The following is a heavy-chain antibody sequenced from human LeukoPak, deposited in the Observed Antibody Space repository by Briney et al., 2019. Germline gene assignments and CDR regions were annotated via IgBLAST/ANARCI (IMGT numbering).Heavy chain of an antibody. V-gene: IGHV3-30*18. CDR1: KFTFSKYG. D-gene: IGHD3-10*01. J-gene: IGHJ4*02. Sequence: GGSLRLSCTASKFTFSKYGMQWVRPDPGEGLGWVAVVASDGGTKNYAGSVKGRFTISRSNSRNTMYLQMDSLRAEDTAFYYWAKKYDSGGYGANFDYWGQGTLVTVSS. CDR3: AKKYDSGGYGANFDY. CDR2: VASDGGTK.